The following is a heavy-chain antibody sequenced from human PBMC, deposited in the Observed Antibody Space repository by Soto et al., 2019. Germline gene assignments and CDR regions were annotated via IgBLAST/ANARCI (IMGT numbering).Heavy chain of an antibody. Sequence: QVQLVQSGAELKKPGASVKVSCKASGYTFSNYDMNWVRQDTGQGPEWIGWVNPNNVDTGYAQKFQGRVTLTTDISTTTAYMELTSLRSEDTAIYYCAKVSRKGSAIDFDYWGQGTLITVSS. CDR1: GYTFSNYD. CDR3: AKVSRKGSAIDFDY. D-gene: IGHD3-10*01. V-gene: IGHV1-8*01. CDR2: VNPNNVDT. J-gene: IGHJ4*02.